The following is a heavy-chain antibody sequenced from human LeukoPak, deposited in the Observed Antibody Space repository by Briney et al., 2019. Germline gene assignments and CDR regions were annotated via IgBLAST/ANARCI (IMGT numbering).Heavy chain of an antibody. D-gene: IGHD3-10*01. CDR3: ARGRSGGDWFDP. V-gene: IGHV4-59*01. Sequence: PSETLSLTCTVSGGSIGSYYWSWIRQPPGKGLEWIGYINDTGSTKYNPSLKSRVTISVDTSRDHLSLKLTSVTAADTAVYYCARGRSGGDWFDPWGQGTLVTVSS. J-gene: IGHJ5*02. CDR1: GGSIGSYY. CDR2: INDTGST.